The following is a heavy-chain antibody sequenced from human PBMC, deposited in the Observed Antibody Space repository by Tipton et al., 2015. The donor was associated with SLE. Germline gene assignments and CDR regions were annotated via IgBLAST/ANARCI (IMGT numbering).Heavy chain of an antibody. CDR1: GFNVSNNY. Sequence: SLRLSCTASGFNVSNNYMGWVRQAPGKGLEWVSVIYTGDNTNYADSVEGRFTISRDRSKNTRYLQMNSLRAEDTAIYYCAKGRRPFDALDVWGQGTVVTVSS. V-gene: IGHV3-66*01. CDR3: AKGRRPFDALDV. J-gene: IGHJ3*01. CDR2: IYTGDNT. D-gene: IGHD6-25*01.